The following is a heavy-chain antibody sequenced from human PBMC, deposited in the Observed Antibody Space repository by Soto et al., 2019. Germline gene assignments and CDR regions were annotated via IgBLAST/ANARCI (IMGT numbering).Heavy chain of an antibody. D-gene: IGHD6-13*01. CDR2: ISYDGSNK. V-gene: IGHV3-30*18. CDR3: AKEGYSSSWTTGYYYGMDV. Sequence: QVQLVESGGGVVQPGRSLRLSCAASGFTFSSYGMHWVRQAPGKGLEWVAVISYDGSNKYYADSVKGRFTISRDNSKNTLYLQMNRLRAEDTAVYYCAKEGYSSSWTTGYYYGMDVWGQGTTVTVSS. CDR1: GFTFSSYG. J-gene: IGHJ6*02.